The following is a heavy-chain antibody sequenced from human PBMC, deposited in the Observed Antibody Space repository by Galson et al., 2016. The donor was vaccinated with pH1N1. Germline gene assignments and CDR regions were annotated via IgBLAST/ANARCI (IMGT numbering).Heavy chain of an antibody. Sequence: GLEWIGEIYDRTTNYNPSLKSRVSISVDNSKNSLYLQMNSLRAEDTALYYCAKDRGPGIFGVVRGGQGTLVTVSS. V-gene: IGHV4-4*02. CDR2: IYDRTT. J-gene: IGHJ4*02. D-gene: IGHD3-3*01. CDR3: AKDRGPGIFGVVR.